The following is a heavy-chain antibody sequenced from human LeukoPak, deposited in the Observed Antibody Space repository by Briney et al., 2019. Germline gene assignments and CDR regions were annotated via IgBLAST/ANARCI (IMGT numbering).Heavy chain of an antibody. CDR3: AREDYYGSGSYSPFDY. V-gene: IGHV1-69*13. CDR1: GGTFSSYA. Sequence: ASVKVSCKASGGTFSSYAISWVRQAPGQGLEWMGGITPIFGTANYAQKFQGRVTITADESTSTAYMELSSLRSEDTAVYYCAREDYYGSGSYSPFDYWGQGTLVTVSS. J-gene: IGHJ4*02. CDR2: ITPIFGTA. D-gene: IGHD3-10*01.